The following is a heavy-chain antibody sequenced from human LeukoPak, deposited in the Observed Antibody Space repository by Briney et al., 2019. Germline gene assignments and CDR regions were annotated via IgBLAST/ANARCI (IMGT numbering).Heavy chain of an antibody. D-gene: IGHD6-19*01. CDR1: GFTFSSYE. J-gene: IGHJ6*03. CDR2: ISSSGSTI. Sequence: VGSLRLSCAASGFTFSSYEMNWVRQAPGKGLEWVSYISSSGSTIYYADSVKGRFTISRDNAKNSLYLQMNSLRAEDTAVYYCARALGIAVAANYMDVWGKGTTVTVSS. V-gene: IGHV3-48*03. CDR3: ARALGIAVAANYMDV.